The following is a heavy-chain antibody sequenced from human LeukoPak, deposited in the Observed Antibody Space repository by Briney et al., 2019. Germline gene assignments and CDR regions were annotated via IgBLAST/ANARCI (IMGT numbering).Heavy chain of an antibody. CDR1: GYTFTSYG. V-gene: IGHV1-18*01. Sequence: GASVKVSCKASGYTFTSYGISWVRQAPGHGLEWMGWISAYNGNTNYAQKLQGRVTMTTDTSTSTAYIELRSLRSDDTAVYYCARDSSASADYYYGMDVWGQGTTVTVSS. CDR3: ARDSSASADYYYGMDV. CDR2: ISAYNGNT. D-gene: IGHD6-6*01. J-gene: IGHJ6*02.